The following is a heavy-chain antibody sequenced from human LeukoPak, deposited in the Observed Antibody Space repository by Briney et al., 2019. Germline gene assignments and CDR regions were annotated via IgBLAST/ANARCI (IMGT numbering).Heavy chain of an antibody. CDR3: ARAGYGSGGPQLD. Sequence: SETLSLTCTVSGGSISSYYWSWIRQPPGKGLEWNGYIYYSGSTNYNPSLKSRVTISVDTSKNQFSLKLSSVTAADTAVYYCARAGYGSGGPQLDWGQGTLVTVSS. D-gene: IGHD3-10*01. J-gene: IGHJ4*02. CDR1: GGSISSYY. V-gene: IGHV4-59*01. CDR2: IYYSGST.